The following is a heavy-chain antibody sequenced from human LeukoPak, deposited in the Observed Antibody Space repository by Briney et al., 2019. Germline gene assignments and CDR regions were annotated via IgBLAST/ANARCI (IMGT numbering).Heavy chain of an antibody. CDR3: ARTNAFDI. J-gene: IGHJ3*02. CDR1: GVSINSGGYY. CDR2: IFYSGST. V-gene: IGHV4-61*02. Sequence: SQTLSLTCTVSGVSINSGGYYWSWIRQPPGKGLEWIGCIFYSGSTYYNPSLKSRVTISVDTSKNQFSLRLSSVTAADTAVYYCARTNAFDIWGQGTMVTVSS.